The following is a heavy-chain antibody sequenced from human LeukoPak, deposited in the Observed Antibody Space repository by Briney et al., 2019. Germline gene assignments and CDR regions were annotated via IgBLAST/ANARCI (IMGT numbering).Heavy chain of an antibody. D-gene: IGHD6-13*01. V-gene: IGHV1-18*04. Sequence: ASVKVSCKASGYTFTSYGISWVRQAPGQGLEWMGWISAYNGNTNYAQKLQGRVTMTTGTPTSTAYMELRSLRSDDTAVYYCARVLSSSWYPPFDYWGQGTLVTVSS. J-gene: IGHJ4*02. CDR2: ISAYNGNT. CDR1: GYTFTSYG. CDR3: ARVLSSSWYPPFDY.